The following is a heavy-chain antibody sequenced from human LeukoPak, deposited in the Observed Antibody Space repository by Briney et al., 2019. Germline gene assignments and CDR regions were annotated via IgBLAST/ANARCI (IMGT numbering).Heavy chain of an antibody. CDR1: GVSITSSSYY. V-gene: IGHV4-39*02. J-gene: IGHJ4*02. D-gene: IGHD2-21*02. CDR3: ARNDAKMVTVDY. Sequence: SETLSLTCTVSGVSITSSSYYWGWIRQPPGKGPEWIGSIHYGANTYRNPSLKSRVTISMDTSKNHFSLSLSSVTAADTAVYHCARNDAKMVTVDYWGQGTLVTVSS. CDR2: IHYGANT.